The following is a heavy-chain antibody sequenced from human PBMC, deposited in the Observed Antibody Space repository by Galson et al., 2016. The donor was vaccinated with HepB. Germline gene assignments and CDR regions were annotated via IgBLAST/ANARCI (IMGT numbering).Heavy chain of an antibody. D-gene: IGHD6-19*01. CDR2: IWYDGSNK. Sequence: SLRLSCAASGFTFSSYGMHWVRQAPGTGLEWVAVIWYDGSNKYYADSVKGRFTISRDNSKNTLYLQMNSLRAEDTAAYYCARALSSGWYWYFDLWGRGTLVTV. CDR3: ARALSSGWYWYFDL. V-gene: IGHV3-33*01. J-gene: IGHJ2*01. CDR1: GFTFSSYG.